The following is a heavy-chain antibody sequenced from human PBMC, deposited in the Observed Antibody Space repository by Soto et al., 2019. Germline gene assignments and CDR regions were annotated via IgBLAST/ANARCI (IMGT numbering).Heavy chain of an antibody. Sequence: PGGSLRLSCEASGFTFSNYAMHWVRQGPGKGLEWVAVTWYDGGNQYYADSVKGRFTISRDNSKKTLYLQMNSLRTEDTGLYFCARGLYKFGLTTCDFWGQGSLVTVSS. V-gene: IGHV3-33*01. CDR1: GFTFSNYA. CDR2: TWYDGGNQ. CDR3: ARGLYKFGLTTCDF. D-gene: IGHD3-3*01. J-gene: IGHJ4*02.